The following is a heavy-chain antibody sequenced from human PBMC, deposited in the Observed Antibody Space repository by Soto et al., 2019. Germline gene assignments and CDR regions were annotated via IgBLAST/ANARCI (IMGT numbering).Heavy chain of an antibody. D-gene: IGHD6-19*01. V-gene: IGHV4-31*03. J-gene: IGHJ6*02. Sequence: NPSETLSLTCTVSGGSISSGGYYWSWIRQHPGKGLEWIGNIYYTGSTHYDPSLKSRITISLDTSKNQISLKLSSVTAADTAVYYCASSPVTGIYYAMDVWGQGTTVTAPS. CDR3: ASSPVTGIYYAMDV. CDR2: IYYTGST. CDR1: GGSISSGGYY.